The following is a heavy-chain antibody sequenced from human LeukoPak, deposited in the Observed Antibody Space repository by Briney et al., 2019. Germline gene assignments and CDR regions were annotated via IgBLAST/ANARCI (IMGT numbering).Heavy chain of an antibody. D-gene: IGHD2/OR15-2a*01. CDR2: ISWNSGSI. V-gene: IGHV3-9*01. Sequence: GGSLRLSCAASGFTFSSYWMSWVRQAPGKGLEWVSGISWNSGSIGYADSVKGRFTISRDNAKNSLYLQMNSLRAEDTALYYCAKDRGVVTGERDFDYWGQGTLVTVSS. CDR1: GFTFSSYW. J-gene: IGHJ4*02. CDR3: AKDRGVVTGERDFDY.